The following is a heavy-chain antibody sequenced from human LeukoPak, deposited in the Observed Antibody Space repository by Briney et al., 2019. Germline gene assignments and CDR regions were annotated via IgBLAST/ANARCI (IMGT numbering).Heavy chain of an antibody. Sequence: SETLSLTCTVSGGSISSSSYYWGWIRQPPGKGLEWIGSIYYSGSTYYNPSLKSRVTISVDTSKNRFSLKLSSVTAADTAVYYCARTGSTVTMLYPFDHWGQGTLVTVSS. CDR3: ARTGSTVTMLYPFDH. CDR2: IYYSGST. CDR1: GGSISSSSYY. D-gene: IGHD4-17*01. J-gene: IGHJ4*02. V-gene: IGHV4-39*01.